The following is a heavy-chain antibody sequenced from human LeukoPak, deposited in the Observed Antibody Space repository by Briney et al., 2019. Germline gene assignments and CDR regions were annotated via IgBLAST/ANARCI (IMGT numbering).Heavy chain of an antibody. Sequence: GRSLRLSCAASGFTFSSYGMHWVRQAPGKGLEWVAFIRYDGSNKYYADSVKGRFTISRDNSKNTLYLQMNSLRAEDTAVYYCAKGGSDRYNWFDPWGQGTLVTVSS. J-gene: IGHJ5*02. CDR1: GFTFSSYG. D-gene: IGHD3-9*01. CDR3: AKGGSDRYNWFDP. V-gene: IGHV3-30*02. CDR2: IRYDGSNK.